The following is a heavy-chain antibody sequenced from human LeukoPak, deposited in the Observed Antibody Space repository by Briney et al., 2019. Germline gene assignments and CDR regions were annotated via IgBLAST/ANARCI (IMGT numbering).Heavy chain of an antibody. V-gene: IGHV3-53*01. J-gene: IGHJ4*02. CDR2: IYDTGTT. CDR3: AKDWHDTSGYYYRTALFDY. CDR1: GFTVYSNY. Sequence: GGSLRLSCAASGFTVYSNYMTWVRQAPGKGLEWVSVIYDTGTTSCADSVKGRFTISRDNSKNTLLLQMNSLRAEDTAIYYCAKDWHDTSGYYYRTALFDYWGQGTLVTVSS. D-gene: IGHD3-22*01.